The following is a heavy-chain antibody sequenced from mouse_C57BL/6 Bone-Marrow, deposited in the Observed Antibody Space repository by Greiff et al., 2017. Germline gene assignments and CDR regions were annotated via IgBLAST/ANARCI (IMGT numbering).Heavy chain of an antibody. Sequence: VKLQQSGPELVKPGASVKISCKASGYAFSSSWMHWVKQRPGKGLEWIGRIYPGDGDTNYNGKFKGKATLTPDKSSSTAYMQLSSLTSEDSAVYFCARGDGYYWYFDVWCTGTTVTVSS. CDR3: ARGDGYYWYFDV. CDR1: GYAFSSSW. CDR2: IYPGDGDT. V-gene: IGHV1-82*01. D-gene: IGHD2-3*01. J-gene: IGHJ1*03.